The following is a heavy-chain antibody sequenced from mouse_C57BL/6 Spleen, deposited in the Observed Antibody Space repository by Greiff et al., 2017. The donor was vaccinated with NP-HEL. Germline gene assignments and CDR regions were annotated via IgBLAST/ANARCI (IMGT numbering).Heavy chain of an antibody. Sequence: EVQLQQSGPELVKPGASVKISCKASGYTFTDYYMNWVKQSHGKSLEWIGDINPNNGGTSYNQKFKGKATLTVDKSSSTAYMELRSLTSEDSAVYYCARGGVLRYWGQGTPVTVSA. CDR1: GYTFTDYY. V-gene: IGHV1-26*01. CDR3: ARGGVLRY. J-gene: IGHJ3*01. CDR2: INPNNGGT. D-gene: IGHD1-1*01.